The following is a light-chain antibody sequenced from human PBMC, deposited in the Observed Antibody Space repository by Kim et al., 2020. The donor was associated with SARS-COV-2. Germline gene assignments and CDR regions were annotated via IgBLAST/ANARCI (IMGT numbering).Light chain of an antibody. CDR1: SSNIGNNY. CDR3: GTWDSSLSAAV. J-gene: IGLJ2*01. Sequence: QSVLTQPPSVSAAPGQKVTISCSGSSSNIGNNYVSWYQQFPGTAPKLLIYDNDKRPSGIPDRFSGSKSGTSATLGITGLQPWDEADYYCGTWDSSLSAAVFGGGTQLTVL. V-gene: IGLV1-51*01. CDR2: DND.